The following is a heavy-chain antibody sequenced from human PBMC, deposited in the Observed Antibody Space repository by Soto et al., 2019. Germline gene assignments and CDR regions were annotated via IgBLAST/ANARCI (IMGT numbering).Heavy chain of an antibody. CDR2: IYAGDSDT. Sequence: GESLKISCQASGYNFADYWIGWVRQMPGKGLEWMGTIYAGDSDTRYSPSFEGQVTISADKSISTAYLQWSSLKASDTAMYYCARRPIIAVAGYGMDVWGQGTTVTVSS. CDR1: GYNFADYW. J-gene: IGHJ6*02. V-gene: IGHV5-51*01. D-gene: IGHD6-19*01. CDR3: ARRPIIAVAGYGMDV.